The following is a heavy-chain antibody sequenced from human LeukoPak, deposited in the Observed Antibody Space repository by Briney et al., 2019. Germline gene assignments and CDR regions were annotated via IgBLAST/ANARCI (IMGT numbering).Heavy chain of an antibody. J-gene: IGHJ6*02. V-gene: IGHV4-61*01. CDR1: GSSVSSGSYY. Sequence: PSETLSLTCTVSGSSVSSGSYYWSWIRQPPGKGLEWIGYFYYRGSTKYNPSLKSRVAISVDTSKNQFSLKLSSVTAADTAVYYCARAVYCGGDCYPQDYYYYGMDVWGQGTTVTVSS. CDR3: ARAVYCGGDCYPQDYYYYGMDV. D-gene: IGHD2-21*02. CDR2: FYYRGST.